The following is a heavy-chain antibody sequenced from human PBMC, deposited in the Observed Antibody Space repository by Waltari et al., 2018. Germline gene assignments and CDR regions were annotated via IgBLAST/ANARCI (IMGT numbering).Heavy chain of an antibody. J-gene: IGHJ3*02. Sequence: EVQLVESGGGLVQPGGSLRLSCAASGFTFSSYSMNWVRQAPGKGLEWVSYISSSSSTIYYADSVKGRFTISRDNAKNSLYLQMNSLRAEDTAVYYCARAKVDPGGAFDIWGQGTMVTVSS. V-gene: IGHV3-48*04. CDR3: ARAKVDPGGAFDI. D-gene: IGHD3-10*01. CDR1: GFTFSSYS. CDR2: ISSSSSTI.